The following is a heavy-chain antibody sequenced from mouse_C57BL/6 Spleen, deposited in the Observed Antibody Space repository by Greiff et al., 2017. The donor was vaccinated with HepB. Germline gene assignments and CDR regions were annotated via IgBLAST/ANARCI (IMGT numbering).Heavy chain of an antibody. J-gene: IGHJ2*01. D-gene: IGHD1-3*01. V-gene: IGHV5-17*01. Sequence: EVQLVESGGGLVKPGGSLKLSCAASGFTFSDYGMHWVRQAPEKGLEWVAYISSGSSTTYYADTVKGRFTISRDNAKNTLFLQMTSLRSEDTAMYYCARPSKPYYFDYWGQGTTLTVSS. CDR2: ISSGSSTT. CDR3: ARPSKPYYFDY. CDR1: GFTFSDYG.